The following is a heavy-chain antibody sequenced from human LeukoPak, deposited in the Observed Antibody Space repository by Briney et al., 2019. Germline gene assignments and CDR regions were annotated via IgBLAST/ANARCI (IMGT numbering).Heavy chain of an antibody. CDR1: GGTFSSYA. J-gene: IGHJ6*03. V-gene: IGHV1-69*04. CDR2: IIPILGIA. D-gene: IGHD1-1*01. CDR3: ARGAGTTSLDTDV. Sequence: SVKVSCKASGGTFSSYAISWVRQAPGQGLEWMGRIIPILGIANYAQKFQGRVTITADKSTSTAYMELSSLRSEDTAVYYCARGAGTTSLDTDVWGKGTTVTVSS.